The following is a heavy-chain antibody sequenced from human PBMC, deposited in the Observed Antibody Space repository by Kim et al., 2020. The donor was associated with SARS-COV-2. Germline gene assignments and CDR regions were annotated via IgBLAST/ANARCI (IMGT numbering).Heavy chain of an antibody. CDR2: IKQDGSEK. V-gene: IGHV3-7*01. D-gene: IGHD3-22*01. CDR1: GFTFSSYW. Sequence: GGSLRLSCAASGFTFSSYWMSWVRQAPGKGLEWVSNIKQDGSEKYYVDSVKGRFTISRDNAKNSLYLQMNSLRAEDTAVYYCAREDSGYEEYYYYYGMDVWGQGTTVTVSS. CDR3: AREDSGYEEYYYYYGMDV. J-gene: IGHJ6*02.